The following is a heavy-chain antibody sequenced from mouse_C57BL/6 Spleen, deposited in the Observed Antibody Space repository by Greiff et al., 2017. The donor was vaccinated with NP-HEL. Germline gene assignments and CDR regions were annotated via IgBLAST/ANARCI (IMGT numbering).Heavy chain of an antibody. V-gene: IGHV1-80*01. D-gene: IGHD2-4*01. J-gene: IGHJ3*01. CDR2: IYPGDGDT. CDR3: ARYGDYDREAWFAY. Sequence: QVQLQQSGAELVKPGASVKISCKASGYAFSSYWMNWVKQRPGKGLEWIGQIYPGDGDTNYNGKFKGKATLTADKSSSTAYMQLSSLTSEDSAVYFCARYGDYDREAWFAYWGQGTLVTVSA. CDR1: GYAFSSYW.